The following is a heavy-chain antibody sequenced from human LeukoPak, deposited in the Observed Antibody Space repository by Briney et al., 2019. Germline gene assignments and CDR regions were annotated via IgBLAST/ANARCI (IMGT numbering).Heavy chain of an antibody. V-gene: IGHV1-2*02. D-gene: IGHD3-9*01. Sequence: GASVKDSCKASGYTFTGYFVHWVRQAPGQGLEWLGWINPNSGGTDFAQKFQGRVTMTRDTSISTAYMELSRLRSDDTAVYYCARAYYDTLTGHDYWGQGTLVSVSS. CDR1: GYTFTGYF. CDR2: INPNSGGT. J-gene: IGHJ4*02. CDR3: ARAYYDTLTGHDY.